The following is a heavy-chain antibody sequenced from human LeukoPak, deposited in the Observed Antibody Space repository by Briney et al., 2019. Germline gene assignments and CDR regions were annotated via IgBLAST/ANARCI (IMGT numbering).Heavy chain of an antibody. J-gene: IGHJ6*03. CDR2: INPNSGGT. CDR3: ARDQCSTTTCYRDDYYYYYMDV. Sequence: VASVKVSCKASGYTFTDYYIHWVRQAPGQGLEWMGWINPNSGGTNYAQKFQGRVTVNRDTSITTAYMEVSRLTSDDTAVYYCARDQCSTTTCYRDDYYYYYMDVWGKGTTVTVSS. D-gene: IGHD2-2*02. CDR1: GYTFTDYY. V-gene: IGHV1-2*02.